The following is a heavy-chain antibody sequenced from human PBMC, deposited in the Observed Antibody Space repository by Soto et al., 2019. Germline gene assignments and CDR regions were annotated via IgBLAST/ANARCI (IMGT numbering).Heavy chain of an antibody. CDR1: GFTFSNNA. V-gene: IGHV3-23*01. CDR3: AKVISTGIHRGYLDY. D-gene: IGHD3-10*01. J-gene: IGHJ4*02. CDR2: IGDSGGMP. Sequence: GGSLRLSCAASGFTFSNNAMSWVRQAPGKGLEWVSLIGDSGGMPYYPESVKGRFTISRDTSRNTLYLQMNSLRVEDTAVYYCAKVISTGIHRGYLDYWGQGTLVTAPQ.